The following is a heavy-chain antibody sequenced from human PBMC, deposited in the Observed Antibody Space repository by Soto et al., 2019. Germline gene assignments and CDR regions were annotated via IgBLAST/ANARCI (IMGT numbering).Heavy chain of an antibody. CDR1: GFTFSSYA. J-gene: IGHJ4*02. CDR2: ISYDGSNK. CDR3: ASPATLEDSGSPFDY. V-gene: IGHV3-30-3*01. D-gene: IGHD3-10*01. Sequence: GGSLRLSCAASGFTFSSYAMHWVRQAPGKGLEWVAVISYDGSNKYYADSVKGRFTISRDNSKNTLYLQMNSLRAEDTAVYYCASPATLEDSGSPFDYWGQGTLVTVSS.